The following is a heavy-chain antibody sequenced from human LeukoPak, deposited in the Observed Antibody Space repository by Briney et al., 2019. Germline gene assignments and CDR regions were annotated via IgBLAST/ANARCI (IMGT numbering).Heavy chain of an antibody. D-gene: IGHD6-19*01. Sequence: GSLRLSCAASGFTFSSYGMHWVRQAPGKGLEWVAVISYDGSNKYYADSVKGRFTISRDNSKNTLYLQMNSLRAEDTAVYYCAKAEIAVAFFDYWGQGTLVTVSS. CDR2: ISYDGSNK. J-gene: IGHJ4*02. CDR1: GFTFSSYG. CDR3: AKAEIAVAFFDY. V-gene: IGHV3-30*18.